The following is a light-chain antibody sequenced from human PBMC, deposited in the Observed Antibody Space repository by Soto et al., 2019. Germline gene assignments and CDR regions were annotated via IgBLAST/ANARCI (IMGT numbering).Light chain of an antibody. J-gene: IGKJ3*01. CDR2: AAS. CDR1: QSVNNY. V-gene: IGKV1-39*01. Sequence: DIQMTQSPCSLSASVGDRVTITCRASQSVNNYLKWYQQKPGKAPKLLIYAASTVQSGVPSRFSGSGSGTDFTLTISSLHPEEFDTYYCQPFLSPHRTLSPGTKVDI. CDR3: QPFLSPHRT.